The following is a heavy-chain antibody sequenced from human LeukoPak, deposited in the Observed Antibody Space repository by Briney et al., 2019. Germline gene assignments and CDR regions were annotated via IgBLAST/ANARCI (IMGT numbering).Heavy chain of an antibody. D-gene: IGHD3-3*01. CDR1: GGSFSGYY. V-gene: IGHV4-34*01. J-gene: IGHJ3*02. Sequence: SETLSLTCAVYGGSFSGYYWSWIRQPPGKGLEWIGEINHSGSTNYNPSLKSRVTISVDTSKNQFSLKLSSVTAADTAVYYCAREGDFWSGYPAIWGQGTMVTVSS. CDR3: AREGDFWSGYPAI. CDR2: INHSGST.